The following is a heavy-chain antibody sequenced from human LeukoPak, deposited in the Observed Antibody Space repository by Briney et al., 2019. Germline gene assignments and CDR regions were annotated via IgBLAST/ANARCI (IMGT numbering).Heavy chain of an antibody. CDR2: INSDGSSI. J-gene: IGHJ3*02. CDR3: ASSDWYAAFDI. Sequence: PGGSLRLSCEASGFTFSSNWMHWARHVPGKGLVWVSRINSDGSSISYADSVKARFTISRDNAKNTLYLQMNSLRAEDTAVYYCASSDWYAAFDIWGQGTMVTVSS. D-gene: IGHD3-9*01. CDR1: GFTFSSNW. V-gene: IGHV3-74*01.